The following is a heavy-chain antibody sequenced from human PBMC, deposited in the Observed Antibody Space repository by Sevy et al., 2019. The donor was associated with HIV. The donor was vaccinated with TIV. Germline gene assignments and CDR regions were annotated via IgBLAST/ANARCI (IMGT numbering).Heavy chain of an antibody. V-gene: IGHV3-48*02. CDR1: GFTFSSSI. J-gene: IGHJ5*02. Sequence: GGSLRLSCAASGFTFSSSIINWVRQAPGKGLEWVSSISGTGSTIYYADSVKGRFTISRDNAKNSLYLQMHSLRDDDTAVYYCARSDYGDYVGWFDPWGQGTLVTVSS. CDR2: ISGTGSTI. CDR3: ARSDYGDYVGWFDP. D-gene: IGHD4-17*01.